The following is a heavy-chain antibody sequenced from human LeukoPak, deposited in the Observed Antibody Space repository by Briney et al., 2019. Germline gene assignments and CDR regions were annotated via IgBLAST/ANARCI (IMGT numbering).Heavy chain of an antibody. D-gene: IGHD6-13*01. CDR1: GYTFTSYG. CDR2: ISAYNGNT. Sequence: GASVKVSCKASGYTFTSYGISWVRQAPGQGLEWMGWISAYNGNTNYAQKLQGRVTMTTDTSTSTAYMELRSLRSDDTAVYYCAGIAAAGTISSYWFDPWAREPWSPSPQ. V-gene: IGHV1-18*01. CDR3: AGIAAAGTISSYWFDP. J-gene: IGHJ5*02.